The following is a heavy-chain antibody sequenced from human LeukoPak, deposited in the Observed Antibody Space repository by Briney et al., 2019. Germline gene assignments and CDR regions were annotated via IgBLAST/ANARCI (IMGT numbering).Heavy chain of an antibody. J-gene: IGHJ4*02. Sequence: GATVKVSCKASGYTFTGYYMHWVRQAPGQGLEWMGWINPNSGVSYYAQNFQGRVTMTRDTSISTAYMELSSLRSEDTAVYYCARGLRGYSYGPKYWGQGTLVTVSS. CDR2: INPNSGVS. CDR3: ARGLRGYSYGPKY. CDR1: GYTFTGYY. D-gene: IGHD5-18*01. V-gene: IGHV1-2*02.